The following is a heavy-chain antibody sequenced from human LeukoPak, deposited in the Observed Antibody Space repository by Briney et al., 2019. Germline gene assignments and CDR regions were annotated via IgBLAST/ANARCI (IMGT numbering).Heavy chain of an antibody. CDR1: RFTFSSYG. CDR2: IYHSGST. CDR3: AKGAGGFSYYNWFDP. Sequence: GSLRLSCAASRFTFSSYGMHWVRQPPGKGLEWIGEIYHSGSTNYNPSLKSRVTISVDKSKNQFSLKLSSVTAADTAIYYCAKGAGGFSYYNWFDPWGQGTLVTVPS. D-gene: IGHD5-18*01. J-gene: IGHJ5*02. V-gene: IGHV4-4*02.